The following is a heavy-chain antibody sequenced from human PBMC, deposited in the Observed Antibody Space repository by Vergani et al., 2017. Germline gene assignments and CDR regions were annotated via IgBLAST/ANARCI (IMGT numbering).Heavy chain of an antibody. CDR3: ADLYGDDGFSPF. CDR1: GFTFTAHG. D-gene: IGHD2-21*01. CDR2: ISGQNFRT. J-gene: IGHJ4*02. Sequence: EVQLLESGGGSAQPGESLRLSCVASGFTFTAHGLNWVRQAPGKGREWVSGISGQNFRTHYADSVKGRFTISRDDSKNTVYLQINSLSAEDTAFYYYADLYGDDGFSPFWGQGTLVTVSS. V-gene: IGHV3-23*01.